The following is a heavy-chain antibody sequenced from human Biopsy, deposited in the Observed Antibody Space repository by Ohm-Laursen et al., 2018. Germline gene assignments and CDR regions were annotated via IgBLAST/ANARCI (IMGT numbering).Heavy chain of an antibody. CDR3: ARIYFYGLGSSDYFFDS. V-gene: IGHV4-39*01. CDR2: IFYSGTT. CDR1: GDSIATFNYY. J-gene: IGHJ4*02. Sequence: SETLSLTCSVSGDSIATFNYYWGWVRQPPGKGLEWLATIFYSGTTYFSRTLESRLTISQDTSSNQFSLRQKYVTAADTGVYYCARIYFYGLGSSDYFFDSWGQGTLVTVSS. D-gene: IGHD3-10*01.